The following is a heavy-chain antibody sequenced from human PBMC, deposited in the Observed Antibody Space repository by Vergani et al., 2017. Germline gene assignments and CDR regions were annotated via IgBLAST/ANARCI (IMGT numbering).Heavy chain of an antibody. CDR1: GYTFTSYD. Sequence: QVQLVQSGAEVKKPGASVKVSCKASGYTFTSYDINWVRQATGQGLEWMGWMNPNSGNTGYAQKFQGRVTMTRDTSISTAYMELSRLRSDDTAVYYCARGYCSGGSCLDFYYYYGMDVWGQGTTVTVSS. CDR3: ARGYCSGGSCLDFYYYYGMDV. J-gene: IGHJ6*02. V-gene: IGHV1-8*02. CDR2: MNPNSGNT. D-gene: IGHD2-15*01.